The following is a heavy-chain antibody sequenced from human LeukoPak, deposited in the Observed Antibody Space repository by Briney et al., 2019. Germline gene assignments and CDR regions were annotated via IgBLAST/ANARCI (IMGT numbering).Heavy chain of an antibody. D-gene: IGHD2-21*01. CDR1: GGSISSGGYY. J-gene: IGHJ3*02. V-gene: IGHV4-30-2*01. CDR2: IYHSGST. CDR3: ARDCGGDCADAFDI. Sequence: SQTLSLTCTVSGGSISSGGYYWSWIRQPPGKGLEWIGDIYHSGSTYYNPSLKSRVTISVDRSKNQFSLKLSSVTAADTAVYYCARDCGGDCADAFDIWGQGTMVTVSS.